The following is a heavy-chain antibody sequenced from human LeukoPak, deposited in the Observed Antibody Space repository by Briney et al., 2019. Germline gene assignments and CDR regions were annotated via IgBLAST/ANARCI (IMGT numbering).Heavy chain of an antibody. CDR1: GDSVSSKSAS. CDR3: ARAGGTFDN. Sequence: SQTLSLTCAISGDSVSSKSASWNWIRQSPSRGLEWLGRTYYRSKWYFEYAVSVKSRISINPATSQNQFSLQLSSLTIEDTAVYYCARAGGTFDNWGQGTLVTVSS. V-gene: IGHV6-1*01. J-gene: IGHJ4*02. D-gene: IGHD1-1*01. CDR2: TYYRSKWYF.